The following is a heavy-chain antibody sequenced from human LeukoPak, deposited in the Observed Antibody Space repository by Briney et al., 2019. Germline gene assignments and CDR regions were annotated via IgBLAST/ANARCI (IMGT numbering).Heavy chain of an antibody. Sequence: SETLSLTCTVSGGSISSYYWSWIRQPPGKGLEWVGYINNSGSTNYNPSFKSRVTISVDTSKNQFSLKLSSVTAADTAVYYCARRRNYYDSSGIFDYWGWGTLVIVSS. CDR3: ARRRNYYDSSGIFDY. J-gene: IGHJ4*02. V-gene: IGHV4-59*01. D-gene: IGHD3-22*01. CDR1: GGSISSYY. CDR2: INNSGST.